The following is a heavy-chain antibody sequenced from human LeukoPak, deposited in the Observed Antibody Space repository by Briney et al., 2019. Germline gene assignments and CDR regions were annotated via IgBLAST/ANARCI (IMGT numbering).Heavy chain of an antibody. CDR3: ARGNWNYVGGGAGAFDY. D-gene: IGHD1-7*01. J-gene: IGHJ4*02. CDR2: IYSGGST. Sequence: GGSLRLSRAASGFTVSSNYMSWVRQAPGKGLEWVSVIYSGGSTYYADSVKGRFTISRDNSKNTLYLQMNSLRAEDTAVYHCARGNWNYVGGGAGAFDYWGQGTLVTVSS. CDR1: GFTVSSNY. V-gene: IGHV3-53*01.